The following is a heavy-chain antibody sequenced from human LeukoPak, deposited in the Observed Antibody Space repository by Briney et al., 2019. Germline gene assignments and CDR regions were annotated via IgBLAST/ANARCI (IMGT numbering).Heavy chain of an antibody. Sequence: RGSLRLSCAASGFTFSSYAMSWVRQAPGKGLEWVSAISGSGGSTYYADSVKGRFTISRDNSKNTLYLQMNSLRAEDTAVYYCAKGVEYSSSYDAFDIWGQGTMVTVSS. CDR2: ISGSGGST. CDR1: GFTFSSYA. D-gene: IGHD6-6*01. CDR3: AKGVEYSSSYDAFDI. V-gene: IGHV3-23*01. J-gene: IGHJ3*02.